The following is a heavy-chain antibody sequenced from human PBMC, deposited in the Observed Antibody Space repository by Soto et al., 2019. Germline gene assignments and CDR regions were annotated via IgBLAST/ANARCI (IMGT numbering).Heavy chain of an antibody. V-gene: IGHV3-53*01. J-gene: IGHJ6*02. D-gene: IGHD2-8*02. Sequence: EVQLVESGGGLIQSGGSLRLPCAASGFTVSSNYMNWVRQAPGKGLEWVSVIYSDNKTYYADSVKGRFTISRDKSKNTLYIQMNSLRAEDTAIYYCARGYWAGGMDVWGQGTTITVSS. CDR2: IYSDNKT. CDR1: GFTVSSNY. CDR3: ARGYWAGGMDV.